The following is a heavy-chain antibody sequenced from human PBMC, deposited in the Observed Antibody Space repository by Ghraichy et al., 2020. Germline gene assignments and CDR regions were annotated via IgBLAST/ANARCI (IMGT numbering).Heavy chain of an antibody. CDR2: VSGDGRTT. D-gene: IGHD3-10*01. V-gene: IGHV3-23*01. CDR3: AKGWIFGQLLSY. Sequence: LSLTCEASGFTFSSYAVNWVRQAPGKGLEWVSSVSGDGRTTYYADSAKGRFTISRDNSKNTLYLQMNSLRADDTAVYSCAKGWIFGQLLSYWGQGTLVTVSS. CDR1: GFTFSSYA. J-gene: IGHJ4*02.